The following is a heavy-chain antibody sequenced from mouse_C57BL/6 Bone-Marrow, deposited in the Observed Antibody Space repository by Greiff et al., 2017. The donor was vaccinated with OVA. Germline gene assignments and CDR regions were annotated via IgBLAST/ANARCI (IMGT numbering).Heavy chain of an antibody. V-gene: IGHV1-69*01. D-gene: IGHD2-5*01. J-gene: IGHJ3*01. CDR3: AIYYSNPLAY. CDR2: IDPSDSYT. Sequence: VQLQQPGAELVMPGASVKLSCKASGYTFTSYWMHWVKQRPGQGLEWIGEIDPSDSYTNYNQKFKGKSTLTVDKSSSTAYMQLSSLTSEDSAVYDCAIYYSNPLAYWGQGTLVTVSA. CDR1: GYTFTSYW.